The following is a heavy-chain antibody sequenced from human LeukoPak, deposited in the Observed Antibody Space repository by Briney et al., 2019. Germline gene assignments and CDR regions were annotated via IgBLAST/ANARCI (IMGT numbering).Heavy chain of an antibody. D-gene: IGHD3-10*01. V-gene: IGHV3-21*01. J-gene: IGHJ5*02. Sequence: GGSLRLSCAASGFTFDDYGMSWVRQAPGKGLEWVSSITSSGTYIFYADSVKGRFTISRDNAKNSLYLQMNSLGPEDTAVYYCARPLMYYYGSETYFWFDPWGQGTLVTVSS. CDR3: ARPLMYYYGSETYFWFDP. CDR1: GFTFDDYG. CDR2: ITSSGTYI.